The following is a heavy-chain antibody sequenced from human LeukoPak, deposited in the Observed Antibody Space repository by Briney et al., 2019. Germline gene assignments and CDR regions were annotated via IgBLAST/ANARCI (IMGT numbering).Heavy chain of an antibody. J-gene: IGHJ4*02. D-gene: IGHD1-26*01. V-gene: IGHV5-10-1*01. CDR1: AYSFTSYW. Sequence: GESLKISCKGSAYSFTSYWISWVRQMPGKGLEWMGGIDPSDSYTYYSPSFQGHVTLSADKSISTSYLQWSSLKASDTAMYYCARHLGVVGATGDFDYWGQGTLVTVSS. CDR3: ARHLGVVGATGDFDY. CDR2: IDPSDSYT.